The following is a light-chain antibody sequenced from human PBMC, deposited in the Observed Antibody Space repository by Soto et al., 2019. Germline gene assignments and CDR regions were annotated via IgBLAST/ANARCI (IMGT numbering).Light chain of an antibody. J-gene: IGLJ1*01. CDR1: SSDVGSYNV. CDR3: SSYTRRSTYV. CDR2: DVS. V-gene: IGLV2-14*03. Sequence: QSVLTQPASVSGSPGQSITIPCSGTSSDVGSYNVVSWYQQHPGKAPKLVIYDVSNRPSGVSPRFSGAKSGNTASLTIAGLQAEDEADYYCSSYTRRSTYVFGTGPKVTVL.